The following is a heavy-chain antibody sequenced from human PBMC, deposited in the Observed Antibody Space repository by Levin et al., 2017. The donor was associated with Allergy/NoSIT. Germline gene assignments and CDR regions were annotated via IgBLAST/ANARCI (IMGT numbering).Heavy chain of an antibody. Sequence: PSETLSLTCTVSGGSISSSSYYWGWIRQPPGKGLEWIGSIYYSGSTYYNPSLKSRVTISVDTSKNQFSLKLSSVTAADTAVYYCASLMSPTPRWGQGTLVTVSS. J-gene: IGHJ4*02. D-gene: IGHD2-15*01. V-gene: IGHV4-39*07. CDR1: GGSISSSSYY. CDR2: IYYSGST. CDR3: ASLMSPTPR.